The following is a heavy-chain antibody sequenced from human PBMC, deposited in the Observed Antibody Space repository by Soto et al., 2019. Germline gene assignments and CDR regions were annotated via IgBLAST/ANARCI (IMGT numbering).Heavy chain of an antibody. CDR3: AREGYYDSSGPQTDAFDI. CDR2: IIPIFGTA. D-gene: IGHD3-22*01. CDR1: GGTFSSYA. Sequence: QVQLVQSGAEVKKPGSSVKVSCKASGGTFSSYAISWVRQAPGQGLEWMGGIIPIFGTANYAQKFQGRVTITADXXTXTXXMELSSLRSEDTAVYYCAREGYYDSSGPQTDAFDIWGQGTMVTVSS. V-gene: IGHV1-69*12. J-gene: IGHJ3*02.